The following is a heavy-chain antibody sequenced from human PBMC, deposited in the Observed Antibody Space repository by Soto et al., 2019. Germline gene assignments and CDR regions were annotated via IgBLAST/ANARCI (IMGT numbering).Heavy chain of an antibody. CDR3: ARDPATAKPEGVDF. CDR2: INPNSGGT. D-gene: IGHD1-1*01. J-gene: IGHJ4*02. CDR1: GYTFSDYY. V-gene: IGHV1-2*02. Sequence: ASVKVSCKASGYTFSDYYIHWVRQAPGQGLEWMGWINPNSGGTKYAPKFQGGVTMTRDTSITTAYMELSRLRSGDTAVYYCARDPATAKPEGVDFWGQGTLVTVSS.